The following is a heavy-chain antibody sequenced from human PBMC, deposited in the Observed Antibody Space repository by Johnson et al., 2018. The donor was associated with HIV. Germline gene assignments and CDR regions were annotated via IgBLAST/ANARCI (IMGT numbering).Heavy chain of an antibody. Sequence: VQLVESGGGLVQPGGSLRLSCAVSGFTFDNFWMAWVRQAPGKGLEWVANINQDGSETYYVGSVKGRFTISRDNAMNSLFLQMDSLRAEDTAVYFCARPPAYLYKAAFSIWGQGTMVTVSS. V-gene: IGHV3-7*05. CDR1: GFTFDNFW. D-gene: IGHD3-16*02. CDR2: INQDGSET. CDR3: ARPPAYLYKAAFSI. J-gene: IGHJ3*02.